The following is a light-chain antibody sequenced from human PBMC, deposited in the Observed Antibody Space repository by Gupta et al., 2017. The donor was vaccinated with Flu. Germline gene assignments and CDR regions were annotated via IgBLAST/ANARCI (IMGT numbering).Light chain of an antibody. Sequence: QSVLTQPPSLSAAPGQKVTISCSGTSSNIGSNYVSWYHHIPGTVPNLLIYENNKRPSGMPARFSCSKSGTSATLDITGLQTGDEADYFCGTWDTSLSAGGVFGGGTKLTVL. CDR1: SSNIGSNY. V-gene: IGLV1-51*02. CDR2: ENN. CDR3: GTWDTSLSAGGV. J-gene: IGLJ3*02.